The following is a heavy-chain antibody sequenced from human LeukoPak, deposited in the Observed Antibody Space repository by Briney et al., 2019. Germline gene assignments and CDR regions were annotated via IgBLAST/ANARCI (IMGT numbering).Heavy chain of an antibody. D-gene: IGHD1-7*01. CDR1: GYSFTNYA. CDR3: ARSPNWDYVWFDP. V-gene: IGHV7-4-1*02. CDR2: INTNTGNP. Sequence: ASVKVSCKASGYSFTNYAINWVRQAPGQGLEYMGWINTNTGNPTYAQDFTGRFVFSFDTSVSTAYLQINSLKADDTAVYYCARSPNWDYVWFDPWGQGTLVTVSS. J-gene: IGHJ5*02.